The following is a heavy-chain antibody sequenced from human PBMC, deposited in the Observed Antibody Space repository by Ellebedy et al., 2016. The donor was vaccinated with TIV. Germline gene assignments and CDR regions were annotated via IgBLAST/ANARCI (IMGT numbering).Heavy chain of an antibody. D-gene: IGHD6-13*01. V-gene: IGHV4-59*11. CDR3: ARLSSRIAAAA. CDR2: IYYNGNN. CDR1: DDSISGHW. Sequence: SETLSLTCSVSDDSISGHWWTWIRQPPGKGLEWIGRIYYNGNNNYNPSLKSRVTISADTSKNQFSLKLRSVTAADTAVYYCARLSSRIAAAAWGQGVLVTVTS. J-gene: IGHJ5*02.